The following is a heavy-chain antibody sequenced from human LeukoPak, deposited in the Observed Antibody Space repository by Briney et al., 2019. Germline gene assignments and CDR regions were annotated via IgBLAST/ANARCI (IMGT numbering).Heavy chain of an antibody. CDR1: GGSISSGGYS. V-gene: IGHV4-30-2*01. Sequence: SETLSLTCAVSGGSISSGGYSWSWIRQPPGKGLEWIGYIYHSGSTYYNPSLKSRVTISVDRSKNQFSLKLSSVTAADTAVYCCARDSTMTTQRNGMDVWGQGTTVTVSS. J-gene: IGHJ6*02. CDR2: IYHSGST. D-gene: IGHD4-11*01. CDR3: ARDSTMTTQRNGMDV.